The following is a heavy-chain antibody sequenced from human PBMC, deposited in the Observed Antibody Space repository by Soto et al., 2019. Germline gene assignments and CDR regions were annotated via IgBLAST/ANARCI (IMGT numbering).Heavy chain of an antibody. CDR2: IIPIFGTA. CDR3: ARDLNRLNWFDP. D-gene: IGHD6-25*01. Sequence: SVKVSCKASGGTFSSYAISWVRQAPGQGLEWMGGIIPIFGTANYAQKFQGRVTITADESTSTAYMELSSLRSEDTAVYYCARDLNRLNWFDPWGQGTLVTVSS. J-gene: IGHJ5*02. V-gene: IGHV1-69*13. CDR1: GGTFSSYA.